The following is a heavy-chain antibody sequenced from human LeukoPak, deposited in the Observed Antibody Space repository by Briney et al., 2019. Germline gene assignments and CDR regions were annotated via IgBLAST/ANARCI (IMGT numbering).Heavy chain of an antibody. Sequence: GRSLRLSCAASGFTFDDYAMHWVRQAPGKGLEWVSGISWNSGSIGYADSVKGRFTIPRDNAKNSLYLQMNSLRAEDTALYYCAKDMHDYVWGSYDYWGQGTLVTVSS. CDR1: GFTFDDYA. CDR2: ISWNSGSI. CDR3: AKDMHDYVWGSYDY. J-gene: IGHJ4*02. V-gene: IGHV3-9*01. D-gene: IGHD3-16*01.